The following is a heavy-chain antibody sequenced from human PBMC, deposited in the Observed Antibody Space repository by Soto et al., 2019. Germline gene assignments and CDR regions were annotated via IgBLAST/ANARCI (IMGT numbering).Heavy chain of an antibody. CDR1: GGSFSTYY. Sequence: QLQQWGAGLLKPSETLSLTCVVSGGSFSTYYYNWIRQSPGKGLEWIGEINHSGSNNYSPSLKSRVNMSLDTSKNQFSLKQTSVTAADTAVYYCARGGSNDWQVAFDIWGQGTMVTVSS. J-gene: IGHJ3*02. CDR2: INHSGSN. V-gene: IGHV4-34*01. D-gene: IGHD3-9*01. CDR3: ARGGSNDWQVAFDI.